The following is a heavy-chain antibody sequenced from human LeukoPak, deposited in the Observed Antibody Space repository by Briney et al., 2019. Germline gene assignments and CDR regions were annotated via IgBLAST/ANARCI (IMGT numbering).Heavy chain of an antibody. J-gene: IGHJ4*02. D-gene: IGHD3-22*01. CDR3: ARSEAYYYDSSGYFDY. Sequence: PGGSLRLSCAASGFTVSSNYMSWVRQAPGKGLEWVSVIYSGGSTYYADSVKGRFTISRDNSKNTLYLQMNSLRAEDTAVYYCARSEAYYYDSSGYFDYRGQGTLVTVSS. CDR1: GFTVSSNY. CDR2: IYSGGST. V-gene: IGHV3-53*01.